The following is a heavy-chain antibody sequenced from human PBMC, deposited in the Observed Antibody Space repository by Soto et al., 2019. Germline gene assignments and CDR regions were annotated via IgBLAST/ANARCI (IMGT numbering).Heavy chain of an antibody. J-gene: IGHJ4*02. Sequence: QLQLQESGPGLVKPSETLSLTCSVSDDSINSDKYYWGGIRQPPGKGLEWIGSIYYRGNAYYNPSLQTRVTISIDKSKSQFSLKLNSVTAADSAVYFCARLEGLATISYYFDFWGPGALVTVSS. D-gene: IGHD3-9*01. V-gene: IGHV4-39*01. CDR3: ARLEGLATISYYFDF. CDR1: DDSINSDKYY. CDR2: IYYRGNA.